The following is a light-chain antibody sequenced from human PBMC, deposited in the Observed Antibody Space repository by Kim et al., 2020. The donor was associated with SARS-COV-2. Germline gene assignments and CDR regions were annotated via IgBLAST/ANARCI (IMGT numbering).Light chain of an antibody. Sequence: KTVTISCTRSSGSIASYYMQWYQQRPGSAPTTVIYEDNQRPSGVPDRFSGSIDSSYNSASLTISGLKTEDEADYYCQSYDSSNLWVFGGGTQLTVL. V-gene: IGLV6-57*03. CDR3: QSYDSSNLWV. CDR1: SGSIASYY. CDR2: EDN. J-gene: IGLJ3*02.